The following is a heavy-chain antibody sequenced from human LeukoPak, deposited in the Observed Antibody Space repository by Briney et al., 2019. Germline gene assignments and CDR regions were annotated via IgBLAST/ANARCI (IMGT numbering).Heavy chain of an antibody. J-gene: IGHJ3*02. Sequence: KSSETLSLTCAVSGGSISIDGYFWSWIRQPPGKGPEWIGYIYHSGSTYYNPSLKSRVTISVDRSKNQFSLKLGSVTAADTAVYYCARGTPDAFDIWGQGTMVTVSS. CDR3: ARGTPDAFDI. CDR1: GGSISIDGYF. D-gene: IGHD2-15*01. CDR2: IYHSGST. V-gene: IGHV4-30-2*01.